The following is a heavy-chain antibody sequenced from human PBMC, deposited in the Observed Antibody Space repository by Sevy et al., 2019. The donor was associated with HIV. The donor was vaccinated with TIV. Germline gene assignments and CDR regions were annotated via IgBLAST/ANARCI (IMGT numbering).Heavy chain of an antibody. CDR3: TTDIVQNKITFGGVIVRDDAFDI. Sequence: GGSLRLSCAASGFTFSNAWMSWVRQAPGKGLEWVGRIKSKTDGGTTDYAAPVKGRFTISRDDSKNTLYLQMNSLKTEYTAVYYCTTDIVQNKITFGGVIVRDDAFDIWGQGTMVTVSS. CDR2: IKSKTDGGTT. V-gene: IGHV3-15*01. CDR1: GFTFSNAW. D-gene: IGHD3-16*02. J-gene: IGHJ3*02.